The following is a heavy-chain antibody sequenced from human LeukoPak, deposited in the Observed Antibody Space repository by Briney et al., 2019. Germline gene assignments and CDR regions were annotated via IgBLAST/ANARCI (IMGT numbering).Heavy chain of an antibody. J-gene: IGHJ6*03. CDR3: ARERDLRGAYCMDV. Sequence: GGSLRLSCAASGFTFRTYWMHWVRQAPGKRLVWVSRISSDGRNTIYPDAVKGRFTISRDNTNNILYLQMNSLRGDDTAVYYCARERDLRGAYCMDVWGKGTTVTVSS. CDR1: GFTFRTYW. CDR2: ISSDGRNT. V-gene: IGHV3-74*01. D-gene: IGHD5/OR15-5a*01.